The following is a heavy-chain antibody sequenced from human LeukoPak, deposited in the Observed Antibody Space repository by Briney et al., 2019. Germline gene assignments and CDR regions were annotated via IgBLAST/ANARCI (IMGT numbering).Heavy chain of an antibody. V-gene: IGHV1-69*13. Sequence: SVKVSCKASGGTFSSYVINWVRQAPGQGLEWMGGIIPIFGTANYAQKFQGRVTITADESTSTAYMELSSLRSEDTAVYYCARDASFYGSGSYPLDYWGQGTLVTVSS. CDR2: IIPIFGTA. D-gene: IGHD3-10*01. J-gene: IGHJ4*02. CDR1: GGTFSSYV. CDR3: ARDASFYGSGSYPLDY.